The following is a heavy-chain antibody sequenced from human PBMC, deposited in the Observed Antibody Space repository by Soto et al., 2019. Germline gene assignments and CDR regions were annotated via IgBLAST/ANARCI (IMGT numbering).Heavy chain of an antibody. V-gene: IGHV1-18*01. CDR2: ISAHNGNT. CDR3: ARGRYGDY. CDR1: GYTFTSYG. Sequence: QVHLGQSGAEVKKPGASVKVSCKASGYTFTSYGITWVRQAPGQGLERMGWISAHNGNTDYAQKLQGRVIVTRDTSTSTAYMELRSLRSDDTAVYYCARGRYGDYWGQGALVTVSS. J-gene: IGHJ4*02. D-gene: IGHD1-1*01.